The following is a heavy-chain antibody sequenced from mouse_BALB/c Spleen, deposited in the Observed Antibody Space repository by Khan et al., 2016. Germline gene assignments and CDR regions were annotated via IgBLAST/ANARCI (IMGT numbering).Heavy chain of an antibody. V-gene: IGHV5-12*02. CDR2: ISNGGGST. J-gene: IGHJ2*01. D-gene: IGHD4-1*01. CDR3: ARQGLGHYFDY. CDR1: GFTFSDYY. Sequence: EVELVESGGGLVQPGGSLKLSCATSGFTFSDYYMYWVRQTPEKRLEWVAYISNGGGSTYYPDTVKGRFTISRDNAKNTLYLQMSRLKSEDPAMYYCARQGLGHYFDYWGQGTTLTVSS.